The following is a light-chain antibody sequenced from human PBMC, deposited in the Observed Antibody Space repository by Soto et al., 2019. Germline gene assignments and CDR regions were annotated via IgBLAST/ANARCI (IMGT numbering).Light chain of an antibody. CDR2: EVN. V-gene: IGLV2-8*01. CDR1: SSDVGGYNY. J-gene: IGLJ1*01. CDR3: SSYAGSSNV. Sequence: QSALTQPPSASGSPGQSVAISCTGTSSDVGGYNYVSWYQRHPGKAPKLMSYEVNKRPSGVPDRVSGSKSGNTASLTVSGLQAEDEADYYCSSYAGSSNVFGTGTKVTVL.